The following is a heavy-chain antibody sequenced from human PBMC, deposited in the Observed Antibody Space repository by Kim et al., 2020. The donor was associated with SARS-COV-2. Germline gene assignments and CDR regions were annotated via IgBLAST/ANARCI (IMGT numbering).Heavy chain of an antibody. CDR1: GYSFTSYW. CDR2: IYPGDSDT. D-gene: IGHD3-10*01. J-gene: IGHJ5*02. Sequence: GESLKISCKGSGYSFTSYWIGWVRQMPGKGLEWMGIIYPGDSDTRYSPSFQGQVTISADKSISTAYLQWSSLKASDTAMYYCARHTRSGYYYGSGSYHWFDPWGQGTLVTVSS. CDR3: ARHTRSGYYYGSGSYHWFDP. V-gene: IGHV5-51*01.